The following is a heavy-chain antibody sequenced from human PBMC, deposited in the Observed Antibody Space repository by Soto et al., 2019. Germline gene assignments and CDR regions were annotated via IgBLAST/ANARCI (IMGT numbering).Heavy chain of an antibody. Sequence: PGGSLRLSCAASGFTFSSYGMHWVRQAPGKGLEWVAVIWYDGSNKYYADSVKGRFTISRDNSKDTLYLKMKSLRAEDTAVYYCARDPPATRHGMDVWGQGTTVTVSS. CDR1: GFTFSSYG. CDR3: ARDPPATRHGMDV. J-gene: IGHJ6*02. V-gene: IGHV3-33*01. CDR2: IWYDGSNK.